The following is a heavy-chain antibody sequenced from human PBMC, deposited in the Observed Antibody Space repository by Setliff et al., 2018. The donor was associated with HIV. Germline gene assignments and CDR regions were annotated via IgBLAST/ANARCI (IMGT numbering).Heavy chain of an antibody. J-gene: IGHJ5*02. Sequence: SETLSLTCTVSGGSISNGRYYWSWIRQPPGKGLEWIGSIYYSGSTYYNPSLKSRVTISVDTSKNQFSLKLSSVTAADAAVYYCASRVYYYDSSGYLREEGFGPWGQGTLVTVSS. CDR1: GGSISNGRYY. D-gene: IGHD3-22*01. CDR3: ASRVYYYDSSGYLREEGFGP. V-gene: IGHV4-39*01. CDR2: IYYSGST.